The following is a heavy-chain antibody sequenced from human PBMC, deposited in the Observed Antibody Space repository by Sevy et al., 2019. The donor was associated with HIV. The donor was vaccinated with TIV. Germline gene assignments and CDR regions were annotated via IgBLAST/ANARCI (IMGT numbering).Heavy chain of an antibody. D-gene: IGHD2-21*02. Sequence: SETLSLTCTVSGGSISTYYGSWIRQPPGKRLEWIGYVYYSGSTNYNPSLKSRVTISVDTSKNQFSLKLSSVTAADTAVYYCARETDYYYYMDVWGKGTTVTVSS. V-gene: IGHV4-59*01. CDR2: VYYSGST. CDR3: ARETDYYYYMDV. CDR1: GGSISTYY. J-gene: IGHJ6*03.